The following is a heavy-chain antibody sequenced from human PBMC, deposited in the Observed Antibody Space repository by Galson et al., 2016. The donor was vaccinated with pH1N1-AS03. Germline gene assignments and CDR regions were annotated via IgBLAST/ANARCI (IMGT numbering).Heavy chain of an antibody. CDR1: GFTFSIYA. Sequence: SLRLSCAASGFTFSIYAMHWVRQAPGKGLEWVSGVGGVDGSLWYAESVKGRFTVSRDNSTGTVDLQMNSLRADDTAVYYCARGGGSPHSFDPWGQGTLVTVSS. J-gene: IGHJ5*02. V-gene: IGHV3-23*01. CDR3: ARGGGSPHSFDP. D-gene: IGHD1-26*01. CDR2: VGGVDGSL.